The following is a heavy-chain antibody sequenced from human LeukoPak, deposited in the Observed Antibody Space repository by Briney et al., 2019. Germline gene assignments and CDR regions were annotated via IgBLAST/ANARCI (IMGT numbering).Heavy chain of an antibody. D-gene: IGHD6-19*01. V-gene: IGHV3-23*01. CDR3: AKDRQWLGVFDY. CDR2: IRFSNDNT. CDR1: GFIFSRDA. J-gene: IGHJ4*02. Sequence: GGSLRLSCIASGFIFSRDALNWVRQAPGKGLEWVSAIRFSNDNTHYADSVKGRFTISRDNSKNTLYLQMSSLRAEDTAVYYCAKDRQWLGVFDYWGQGTLVTVSS.